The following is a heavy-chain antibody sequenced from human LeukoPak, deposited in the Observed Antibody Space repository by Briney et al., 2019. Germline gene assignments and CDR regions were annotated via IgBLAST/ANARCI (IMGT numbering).Heavy chain of an antibody. V-gene: IGHV4-39*01. J-gene: IGHJ4*02. D-gene: IGHD3-3*01. CDR1: GGSISSSSYY. CDR2: IYYSGST. CDR3: AGDFWSGYYFRD. Sequence: RASETLSLTCTVSGGSISSSSYYWGWIRQPPGKGLEWIGSIYYSGSTYYNPSLKSRVTISVDTSKNQFSLKLSSVTAADTAVYYCAGDFWSGYYFRDWGQGTLVTVSS.